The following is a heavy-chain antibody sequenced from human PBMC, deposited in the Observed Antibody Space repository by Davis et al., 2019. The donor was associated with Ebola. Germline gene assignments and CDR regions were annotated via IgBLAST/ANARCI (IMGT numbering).Heavy chain of an antibody. J-gene: IGHJ3*01. CDR2: ISGSGGST. V-gene: IGHV3-23*01. D-gene: IGHD6-6*01. CDR1: VITFSSYA. CDR3: ATISLYSSSTPDAFDV. Sequence: GGSLRLSCTDSVITFSSYAMTWVRQAPGKGLEWVSAISGSGGSTYYADSVKGRFAISRDNSKNTLYLQMNSLRAEDTAVYYCATISLYSSSTPDAFDVWGQGTMVTVSS.